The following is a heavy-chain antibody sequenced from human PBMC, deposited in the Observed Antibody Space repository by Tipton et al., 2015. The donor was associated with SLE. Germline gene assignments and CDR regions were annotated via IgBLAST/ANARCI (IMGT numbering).Heavy chain of an antibody. CDR1: GFTFSFYA. CDR3: AREHYDFGSGLDY. J-gene: IGHJ4*02. V-gene: IGHV3-23*01. D-gene: IGHD3-3*01. Sequence: SLRLSCAASGFTFSFYAMSWVRQAPGKGLEWVSAISGSGGSTYYADSVKGRFTISRDNSKNSLYLQMNSLRTEDTALYYCAREHYDFGSGLDYWGQGALVTVSS. CDR2: ISGSGGST.